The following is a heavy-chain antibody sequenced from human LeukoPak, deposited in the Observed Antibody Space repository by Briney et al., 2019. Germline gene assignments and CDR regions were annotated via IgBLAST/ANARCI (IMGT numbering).Heavy chain of an antibody. CDR3: ARDLEEVPAAIRFGDYYYGMDV. D-gene: IGHD2-2*02. CDR2: IIPIFGTA. CDR1: GGTFSSYA. J-gene: IGHJ6*02. V-gene: IGHV1-69*13. Sequence: GASVKVSCKASGGTFSSYAISWVRQAPGRGLEWMGGIIPIFGTANYAQKFQGRVTITADESTSTAYMELSSLRSEDTAVYYCARDLEEVPAAIRFGDYYYGMDVWGQGTTVTVSS.